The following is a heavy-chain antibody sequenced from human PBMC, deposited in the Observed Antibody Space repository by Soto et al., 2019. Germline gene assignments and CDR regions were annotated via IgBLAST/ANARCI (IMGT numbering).Heavy chain of an antibody. CDR1: GFTFSSYW. J-gene: IGHJ4*02. D-gene: IGHD3-3*01. Sequence: GGSLRLSCAASGFTFSSYWMSWVRQAPGKGLEWVANIKQDGSEKYYVDSVKGRFTISRDNAKNSLYLQMNSLRAEDTAVYYCARGYDFWSGYEAVDYWGQGTLVTVSS. V-gene: IGHV3-7*05. CDR3: ARGYDFWSGYEAVDY. CDR2: IKQDGSEK.